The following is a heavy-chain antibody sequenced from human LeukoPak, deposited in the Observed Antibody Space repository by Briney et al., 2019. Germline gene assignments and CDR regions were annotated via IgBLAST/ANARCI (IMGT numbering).Heavy chain of an antibody. V-gene: IGHV3-23*01. D-gene: IGHD2-2*01. Sequence: PGASLRLSCAASGFTFSSYAMSWVRQAPGKGLEGVSAISGSGGSTYYADSVKGRFTISRDNSKNTLYLQMNSLRAEDTAVYYCAKDRDIVVVPRWFDPWGQGTLVTVSS. CDR3: AKDRDIVVVPRWFDP. J-gene: IGHJ5*02. CDR2: ISGSGGST. CDR1: GFTFSSYA.